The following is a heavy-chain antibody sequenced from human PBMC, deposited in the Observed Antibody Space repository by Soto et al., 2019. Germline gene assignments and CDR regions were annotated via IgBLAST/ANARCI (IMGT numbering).Heavy chain of an antibody. V-gene: IGHV3-23*01. CDR2: FRTGGDDATT. CDR3: AKKANSGPGSQYFYN. J-gene: IGHJ4*02. Sequence: EVQLLESGGGLVQPGGSLRLSCAASGFTFSSYSMSGVRQAPGKGLEWVSGFRTGGDDATTYYADSVKGRFTLSRDNSKNMLVLQMNSLRASDTAIYYCAKKANSGPGSQYFYNWGQGTLVTVSS. CDR1: GFTFSSYS. D-gene: IGHD3-10*01.